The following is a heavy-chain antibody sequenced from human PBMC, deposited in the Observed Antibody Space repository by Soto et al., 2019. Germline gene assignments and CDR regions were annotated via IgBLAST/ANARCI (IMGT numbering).Heavy chain of an antibody. CDR1: GFTFSSYA. CDR2: ISGSGGST. D-gene: IGHD2-8*01. Sequence: EVQLLESGGGLVQPGGSLRLSCAASGFTFSSYAMSWVRQAPGKGLEWVSAISGSGGSTYYADSVKGRFTISRDNSKNTLYLQMNSLRAEDKAVYYCANNGEPRYYYYGMDVWGQGTTVTVSS. J-gene: IGHJ6*02. CDR3: ANNGEPRYYYYGMDV. V-gene: IGHV3-23*01.